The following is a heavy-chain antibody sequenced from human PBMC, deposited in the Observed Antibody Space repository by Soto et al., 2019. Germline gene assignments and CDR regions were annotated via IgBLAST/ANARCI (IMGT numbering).Heavy chain of an antibody. CDR1: GFTLSNYV. Sequence: QVQLVESGGGVVQPGRSLRLSCEASGFTLSNYVMHWVRQAPGKGLEWVAVIWYDGSKKYYGDPVKGRFIISRDNSENKLSLQMNSIRADDKAVYYCARDRYGANLPLESWGHGTVVHVS. CDR2: IWYDGSKK. V-gene: IGHV3-33*01. CDR3: ARDRYGANLPLES. J-gene: IGHJ5*01. D-gene: IGHD4-17*01.